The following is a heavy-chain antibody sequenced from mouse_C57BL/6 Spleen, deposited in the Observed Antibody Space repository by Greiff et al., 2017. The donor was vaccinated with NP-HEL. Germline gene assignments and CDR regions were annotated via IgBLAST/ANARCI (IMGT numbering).Heavy chain of an antibody. J-gene: IGHJ2*01. D-gene: IGHD4-1*01. CDR1: GFTFSSYA. Sequence: EVKVVESGGGLVKPGGSLKLSCAASGFTFSSYAMSWVRQTPEKRLEWVATISDGGSYTYYPDNVKGRFTISRDNAKNNLYLQMSHLKSEDTAMYYCARDVLGFDYWGQGTTLTVSS. V-gene: IGHV5-4*01. CDR2: ISDGGSYT. CDR3: ARDVLGFDY.